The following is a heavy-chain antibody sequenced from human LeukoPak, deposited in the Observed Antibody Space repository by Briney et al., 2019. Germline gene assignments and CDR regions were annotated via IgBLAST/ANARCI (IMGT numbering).Heavy chain of an antibody. CDR3: ARGPRGIAVAGNFDY. CDR1: GYTFTSYG. J-gene: IGHJ4*02. V-gene: IGHV1-18*01. CDR2: FSAYNGNT. Sequence: ASVKVSCKASGYTFTSYGISWVRQAPGQGLEWMGWFSAYNGNTNYAQKLQGRVTMTTDTSTSTAYMELSSLRSEDTAVYYCARGPRGIAVAGNFDYWGQGTLVTVSS. D-gene: IGHD6-19*01.